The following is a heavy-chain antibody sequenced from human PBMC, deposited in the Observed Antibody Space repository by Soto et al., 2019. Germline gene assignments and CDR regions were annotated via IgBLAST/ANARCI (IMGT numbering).Heavy chain of an antibody. Sequence: QVQLVQSGAEVKKPGSSVKVSCKASGGSFSRYAISWMQQAPGEGLEWMGGIIPIFGTANYAQKFQGRVTITADESTSTAYMELSSLRSEDTAVYYCARQGAALRDYYYGMDVWGQGTTVTVSS. CDR3: ARQGAALRDYYYGMDV. CDR2: IIPIFGTA. V-gene: IGHV1-69*12. D-gene: IGHD6-25*01. CDR1: GGSFSRYA. J-gene: IGHJ6*02.